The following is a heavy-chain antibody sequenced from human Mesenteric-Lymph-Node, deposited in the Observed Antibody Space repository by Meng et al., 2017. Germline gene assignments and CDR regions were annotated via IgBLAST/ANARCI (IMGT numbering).Heavy chain of an antibody. CDR1: GYTFTGYY. J-gene: IGHJ6*01. D-gene: IGHD2-2*02. Sequence: ASVKVSCKASGYTFTGYYMHWVRQAPGQGLEWMGRINPNSGGTNYAQKFQGRVTMTRDTSISTAYMELSRLRSDDTAVYYCARDLVRDIVVVPAAIVYYYGMDVWGQGTTVTGSS. CDR3: ARDLVRDIVVVPAAIVYYYGMDV. CDR2: INPNSGGT. V-gene: IGHV1-2*06.